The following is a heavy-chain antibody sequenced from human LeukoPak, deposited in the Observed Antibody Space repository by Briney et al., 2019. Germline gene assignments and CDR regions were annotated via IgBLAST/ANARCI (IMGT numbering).Heavy chain of an antibody. CDR1: GFTFSSYS. Sequence: PGGSLRLSCAASGFTFSSYSIHWVGQAPGKGLEWVAVVSYDGSSENYADSVKGRFTISRDNSKNTLYLQMNSLRAEDTAVYYCARDRVLYFYYGMDVWGQGTTVTVSS. V-gene: IGHV3-30-3*01. CDR2: VSYDGSSE. D-gene: IGHD2-21*01. CDR3: ARDRVLYFYYGMDV. J-gene: IGHJ6*02.